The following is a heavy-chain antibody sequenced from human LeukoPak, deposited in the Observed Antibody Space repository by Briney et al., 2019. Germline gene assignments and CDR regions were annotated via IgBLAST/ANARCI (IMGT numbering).Heavy chain of an antibody. V-gene: IGHV4-59*01. CDR1: GGSISSYY. D-gene: IGHD3-22*01. CDR3: ARGAVYPYYYDSSGYSPSAFDI. Sequence: PSETLSLTCTVSGGSISSYYWSWIRQPPGKGLEWIGYIYYSGSINYNPSLKSRVTISVDTSKNQFSLKLSSVTAADTAVYYCARGAVYPYYYDSSGYSPSAFDIWGQGTMVTVSS. J-gene: IGHJ3*02. CDR2: IYYSGSI.